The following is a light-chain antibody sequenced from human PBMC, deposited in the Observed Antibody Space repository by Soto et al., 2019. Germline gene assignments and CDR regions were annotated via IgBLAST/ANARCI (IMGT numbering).Light chain of an antibody. CDR2: DAS. J-gene: IGKJ4*01. CDR1: QSISNH. Sequence: IQMTQSPSSLSASVGDRVTISCRASQSISNHLNWYQQKPGKAPKLLIYDASNLETGVPSRFSGSGSGTDFTFTISSLQPEDIATYYCQQYDNLPLTFGGGTKVDVK. V-gene: IGKV1-33*01. CDR3: QQYDNLPLT.